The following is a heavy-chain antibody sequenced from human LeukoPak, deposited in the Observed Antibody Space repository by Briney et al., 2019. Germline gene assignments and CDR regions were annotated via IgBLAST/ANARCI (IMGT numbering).Heavy chain of an antibody. D-gene: IGHD5-12*01. CDR3: ASSWADHESGYDWSYHY. CDR2: SYYRYKWYN. J-gene: IGHJ4*02. V-gene: IGHV6-1*01. CDR1: GDSVSSNSAA. Sequence: SQTLSLTCAISGDSVSSNSAAWNWIRQSPSRGLEWLGRSYYRYKWYNDYAVSVKSRITINPDTSKNQFSLQLNSVTAEDTAVYYCASSWADHESGYDWSYHYWGQGTLVTVSS.